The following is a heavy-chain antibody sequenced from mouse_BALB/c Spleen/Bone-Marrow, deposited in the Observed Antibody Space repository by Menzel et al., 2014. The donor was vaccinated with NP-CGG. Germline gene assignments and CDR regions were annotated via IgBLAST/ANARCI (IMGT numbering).Heavy chain of an antibody. CDR2: INPSSGYT. J-gene: IGHJ3*01. D-gene: IGHD4-1*02. CDR1: GYTFTTYT. CDR3: ARWANWDGFAY. V-gene: IGHV1-4*01. Sequence: VQLQESGAELARPGASVKMSCRASGYTFTTYTTHWVRQRPGQGLEWIGYINPSSGYTNYNQKFKDKATLTADKSSSTAYMQLSSLTSEDSAVYYCARWANWDGFAYWGQGTLVTVCA.